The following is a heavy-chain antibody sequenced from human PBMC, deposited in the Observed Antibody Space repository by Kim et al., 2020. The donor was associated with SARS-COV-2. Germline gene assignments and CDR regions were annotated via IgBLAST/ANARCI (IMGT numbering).Heavy chain of an antibody. V-gene: IGHV3-66*01. D-gene: IGHD3-10*01. J-gene: IGHJ2*01. CDR1: GITLTNNH. Sequence: GGSLRLSCAASGITLTNNHMNWVRQAPGKGLEWVSVIYGGGTIDYADSVKDRFTISRDTSKNTVYLEMNSLRAEDTAVYDCARDIKFDGFAFFDLWGRGT. CDR2: IYGGGTI. CDR3: ARDIKFDGFAFFDL.